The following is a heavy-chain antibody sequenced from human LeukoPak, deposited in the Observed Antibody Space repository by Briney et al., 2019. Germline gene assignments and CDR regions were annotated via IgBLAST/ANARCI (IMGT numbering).Heavy chain of an antibody. CDR2: IYYSGST. CDR3: ARDRGSPDAFDI. D-gene: IGHD3-10*01. CDR1: GGSISSSSYY. V-gene: IGHV4-39*07. Sequence: SETLSLTCTVSGGSISSSSYYWGWIRQPPGKGLEWIGSIYYSGSTYYNPSLKSRVTISVDTSKNQFSLKLSYVTAADTAVYYCARDRGSPDAFDIWGQGTMVTVSS. J-gene: IGHJ3*02.